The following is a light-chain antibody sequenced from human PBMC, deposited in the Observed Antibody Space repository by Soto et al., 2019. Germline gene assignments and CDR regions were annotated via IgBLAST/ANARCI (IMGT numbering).Light chain of an antibody. CDR2: GAS. CDR3: HQYNNWPPWT. J-gene: IGKJ1*01. V-gene: IGKV3D-15*01. Sequence: VMTQSPVTLSVSPGETATLSCKASQNILRTLAWYQQKPGQPPRLLIYGASTRVTGIPARFSGNGSGTEFTLTISSLQSEDFAVYYCHQYNNWPPWTFGQGTKVDIK. CDR1: QNILRT.